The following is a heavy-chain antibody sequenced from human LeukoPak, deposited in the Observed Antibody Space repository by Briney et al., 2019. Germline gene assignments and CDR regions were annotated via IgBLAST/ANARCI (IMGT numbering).Heavy chain of an antibody. CDR3: ARSFFESPAGITMVRGVYYYYYMDV. D-gene: IGHD3-10*01. V-gene: IGHV1-69*06. J-gene: IGHJ6*03. CDR2: IIPIFGTA. Sequence: ASVKVSCKASGVTFSSDAISWVRQAPGQGLEWMGGIIPIFGTANYAENFQGRVTINADKSTSTAYMELSSLRFEDTAVYYCARSFFESPAGITMVRGVYYYYYMDVWGKGTTVTVSS. CDR1: GVTFSSDA.